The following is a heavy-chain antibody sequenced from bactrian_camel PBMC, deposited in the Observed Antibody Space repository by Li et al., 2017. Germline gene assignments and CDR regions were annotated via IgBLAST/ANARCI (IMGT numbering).Heavy chain of an antibody. J-gene: IGHJ4*01. CDR2: VGNVGNTGGRT. V-gene: IGHV3S1*01. D-gene: IGHD6*01. CDR1: GFTLSTYA. Sequence: HVQLVESGGGLVQPGGSLKLSCAGSGFTLSTYAMYWVRQAPGKGLEWVSSVGNVGNTGGRTYYADSVRGRFTISRDNPKNTVYLQMNSLKVEDTAVYYCEADEEITPFGSSCQGWGTQVTVS.